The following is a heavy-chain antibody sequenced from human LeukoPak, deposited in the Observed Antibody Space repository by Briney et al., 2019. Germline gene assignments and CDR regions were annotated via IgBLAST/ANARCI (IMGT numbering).Heavy chain of an antibody. Sequence: SETLSLTRTVSGGSVSSDNYYWTWIRQPPGKELQWIGYISYGGSTNYNPSLKSRVTISLHTSKNQFSLRLSSLTAADTAVYYCARRHYYNGRAYYFLDYWGQGTLVTVSS. J-gene: IGHJ4*02. D-gene: IGHD3-22*01. CDR2: ISYGGST. CDR1: GGSVSSDNYY. CDR3: ARRHYYNGRAYYFLDY. V-gene: IGHV4-61*01.